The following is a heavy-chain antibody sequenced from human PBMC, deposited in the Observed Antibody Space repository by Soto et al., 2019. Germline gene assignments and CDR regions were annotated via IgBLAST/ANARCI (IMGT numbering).Heavy chain of an antibody. CDR3: AADTGDIEVVPATT. CDR2: ISPASTYI. V-gene: IGHV3-21*04. D-gene: IGHD2-15*01. CDR1: GLNFEKCS. J-gene: IGHJ4*02. Sequence: GGSLRLSCTASGLNFEKCSFNWVRQPPGKGPEWLASISPASTYIRYADSVKGRFTISRDNARNSLSLQMMSLRADDTAMYYCAADTGDIEVVPATTWGQGTMVTVSS.